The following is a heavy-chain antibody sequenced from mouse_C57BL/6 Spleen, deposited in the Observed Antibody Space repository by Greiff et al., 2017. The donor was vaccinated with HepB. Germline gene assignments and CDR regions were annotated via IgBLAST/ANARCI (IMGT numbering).Heavy chain of an antibody. V-gene: IGHV1-9*01. CDR2: ILPGSGST. J-gene: IGHJ2*01. D-gene: IGHD2-5*01. CDR3: ARLSNYYFDS. Sequence: QVQLQQPGAELMKPGASVKLSCKATGYTFTGYWIEWVKQRPGHGLEWIGEILPGSGSTNYNEKFKGKATFTAYTSSNTAYMQLSILTTEDSTIYYCARLSNYYFDSWGQGPTLTVSS. CDR1: GYTFTGYW.